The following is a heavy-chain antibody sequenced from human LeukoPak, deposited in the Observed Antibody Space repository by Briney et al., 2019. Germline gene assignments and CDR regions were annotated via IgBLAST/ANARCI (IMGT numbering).Heavy chain of an antibody. CDR3: ARTLYVRFDP. Sequence: PSETLSLTCTVSGGSISSSSYYWGWIRQPPGEGLEWIGYIYYSGSTYYNPSLKSRVTISVDTSKNQFSLKLSSVTAADTAVYYCARTLYVRFDPWGQGTMVTVSS. J-gene: IGHJ5*02. CDR1: GGSISSSSYY. D-gene: IGHD3-16*01. V-gene: IGHV4-31*03. CDR2: IYYSGST.